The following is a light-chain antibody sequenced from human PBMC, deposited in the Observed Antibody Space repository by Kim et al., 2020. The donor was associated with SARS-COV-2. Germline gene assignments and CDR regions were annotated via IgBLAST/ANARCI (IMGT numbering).Light chain of an antibody. CDR3: QQYSISPRT. V-gene: IGKV1-9*01. CDR1: QGISNY. J-gene: IGKJ1*01. Sequence: ASVGDRVTMTCRASQGISNYLAWYQQSPGKAPKLLISAASTLESGVPSRFSGSGSGTEFTLTISSLQPEDFAIYSCQQYSISPRTFGQGTKVEIK. CDR2: AAS.